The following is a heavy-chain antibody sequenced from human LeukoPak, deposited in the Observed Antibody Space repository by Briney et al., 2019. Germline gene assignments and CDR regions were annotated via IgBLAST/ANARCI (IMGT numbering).Heavy chain of an antibody. CDR3: ARDKERGWFDS. J-gene: IGHJ5*01. Sequence: GGSLRLSCAASGFTFSSYWMNWVRQAPGKGLEWVSSISSSSSYIYYADSVKGRFTISRDNAKNSLYLQMNSLRAEDTAVYYCARDKERGWFDSWGQGTLVTVSS. CDR1: GFTFSSYW. D-gene: IGHD1-1*01. CDR2: ISSSSSYI. V-gene: IGHV3-21*01.